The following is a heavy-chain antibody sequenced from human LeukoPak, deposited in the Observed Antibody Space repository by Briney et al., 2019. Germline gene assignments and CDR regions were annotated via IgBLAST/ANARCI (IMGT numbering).Heavy chain of an antibody. V-gene: IGHV3-48*02. D-gene: IGHD3-9*01. Sequence: PGGSLRPSCAASGFMFSTYSMNWVRQAPGKGLEWVSYISTSSGPIYYTDSVKGRFTISRDNAKNSLYLQMNSLRDEDTAVYYCAREGTKLQYFDYWGQGTLVTVSS. CDR3: AREGTKLQYFDY. J-gene: IGHJ4*02. CDR2: ISTSSGPI. CDR1: GFMFSTYS.